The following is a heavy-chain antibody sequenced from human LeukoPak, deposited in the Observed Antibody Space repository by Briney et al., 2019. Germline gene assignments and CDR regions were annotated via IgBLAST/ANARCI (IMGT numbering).Heavy chain of an antibody. D-gene: IGHD3-22*01. CDR1: GFTFDDYA. CDR2: ISWNSGSI. V-gene: IGHV3-9*03. Sequence: PGGSLRLSCAASGFTFDDYAMHWVRQAPGKGLDWVSGISWNSGSIGYADSVKGRFTISRDNAKNSLYLQMNSLRAEDMALYYCAKDLVVGISRGAFDIWGQGTMVTVSS. CDR3: AKDLVVGISRGAFDI. J-gene: IGHJ3*02.